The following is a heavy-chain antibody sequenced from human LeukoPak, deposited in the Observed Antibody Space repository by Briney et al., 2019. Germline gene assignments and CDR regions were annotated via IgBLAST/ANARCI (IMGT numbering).Heavy chain of an antibody. J-gene: IGHJ3*02. CDR2: IYYSGST. CDR1: GGSISSYY. Sequence: SETLSLTCTVSGGSISSYYWSWIRQPPGKGLEWIGYIYYSGSTNYNASLKNRVTISVDTSNNQFSLKLSSVTAADTAVYYCARHLRFLEWHGDAFDIWGQGTMVTVSS. D-gene: IGHD3-3*01. V-gene: IGHV4-59*08. CDR3: ARHLRFLEWHGDAFDI.